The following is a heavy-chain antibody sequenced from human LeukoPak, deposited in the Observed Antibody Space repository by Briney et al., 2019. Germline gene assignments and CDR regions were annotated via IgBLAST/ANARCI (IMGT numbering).Heavy chain of an antibody. CDR2: IYYSGST. J-gene: IGHJ6*02. CDR3: ARRPYGDYYGMDV. V-gene: IGHV4-59*08. Sequence: SETLSLTCTVSGGSISSYYWSWIRQPPGKGLEWIGYIYYSGSTNYNPSLKSRVTISVDTSKNQFSLKLSSVTAADTAVYYCARRPYGDYYGMDVWGQGTTVTVSS. CDR1: GGSISSYY. D-gene: IGHD4-17*01.